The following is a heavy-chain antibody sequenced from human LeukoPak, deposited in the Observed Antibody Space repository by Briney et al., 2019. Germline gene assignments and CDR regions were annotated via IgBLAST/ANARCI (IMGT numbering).Heavy chain of an antibody. V-gene: IGHV3-23*01. J-gene: IGHJ4*02. CDR2: ISGSGGST. Sequence: GGSLRLSCAASGFTFSSYAMSWVRQAPGKGLEWVSAISGSGGSTYYADSVKGRFTTSRDNSNNTLYLQMNSLRAEDTAVYYCAKGRLVIKIPYPFDYWGQGTLVTVSS. D-gene: IGHD3-9*01. CDR1: GFTFSSYA. CDR3: AKGRLVIKIPYPFDY.